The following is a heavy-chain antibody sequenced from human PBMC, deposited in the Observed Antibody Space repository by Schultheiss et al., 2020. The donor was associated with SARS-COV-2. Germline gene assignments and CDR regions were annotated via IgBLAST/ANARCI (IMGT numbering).Heavy chain of an antibody. D-gene: IGHD1-26*01. J-gene: IGHJ6*02. CDR2: ISAYNGNT. CDR3: ARFPAVGATFLWAISLHYYGMDV. V-gene: IGHV1-18*01. CDR1: GYTFTSYG. Sequence: GESLKISCKASGYTFTSYGISWVRQAPGQGLEWMGWISAYNGNTNYAQKLQGRVTMTTDTSTSTAYMELRSLRSDDTAVYYCARFPAVGATFLWAISLHYYGMDVWGQGTTVTVSS.